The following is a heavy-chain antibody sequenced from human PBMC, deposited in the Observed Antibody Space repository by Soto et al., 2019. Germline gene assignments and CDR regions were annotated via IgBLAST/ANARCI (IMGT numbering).Heavy chain of an antibody. J-gene: IGHJ4*02. CDR2: INPNSGGT. V-gene: IGHV1-2*04. Sequence: GASVKVSCKASGGTFSSYAISWVRQAPGQGLEWMGWINPNSGGTNYAQKFQGWVTMTRDTSISTAYMELSRLRSDDTAVYYCARDLGGAARSFFIDYWGQGTLVTVSS. D-gene: IGHD6-6*01. CDR3: ARDLGGAARSFFIDY. CDR1: GGTFSSYA.